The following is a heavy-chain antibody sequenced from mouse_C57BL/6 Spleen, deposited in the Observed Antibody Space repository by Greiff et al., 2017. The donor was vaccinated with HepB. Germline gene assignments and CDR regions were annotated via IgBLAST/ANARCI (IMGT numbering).Heavy chain of an antibody. CDR2: INPNNGGT. J-gene: IGHJ2*01. V-gene: IGHV1-22*01. CDR1: GYTFTDCN. D-gene: IGHD4-1*01. CDR3: ARTGTWIDFDY. Sequence: VQLQQSGPELVKPGASVKMSCKASGYTFTDCNMHWVKQSHGKSLEWIGYINPNNGGTSYNQKFKGKATLTVNKSSSTAYMELRSLTSEDSAVYYCARTGTWIDFDYWGQGTTLTVSS.